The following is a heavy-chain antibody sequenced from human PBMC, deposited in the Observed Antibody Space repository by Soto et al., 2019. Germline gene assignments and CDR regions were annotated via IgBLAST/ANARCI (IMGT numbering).Heavy chain of an antibody. J-gene: IGHJ6*02. CDR1: GFTFSSYA. CDR2: ISGSGGST. CDR3: AKVSYCSSTSCYTYYHYYGMDV. Sequence: PVGSLRLSCAASGFTFSSYAMSWVRQAPGKGLEWVSAISGSGGSTYYADSVKGRFTISRDNSKNTLYLQMNSLRAEDTAVYYCAKVSYCSSTSCYTYYHYYGMDVWGQGTTVTVSS. D-gene: IGHD2-2*02. V-gene: IGHV3-23*01.